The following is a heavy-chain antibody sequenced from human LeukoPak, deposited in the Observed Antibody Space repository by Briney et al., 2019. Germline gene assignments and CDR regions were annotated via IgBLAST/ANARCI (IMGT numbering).Heavy chain of an antibody. Sequence: PGGSLRLSCAASGFTFDDCAMHWVRQAPGKGLEWVSGISWNSGSIGYADSVKGRFTISRDNAKNSLYLQMNSLRAEDTALYYCAKEVGGSWYYFDYWGQGTLVTVSS. D-gene: IGHD6-13*01. CDR3: AKEVGGSWYYFDY. CDR1: GFTFDDCA. V-gene: IGHV3-9*01. J-gene: IGHJ4*02. CDR2: ISWNSGSI.